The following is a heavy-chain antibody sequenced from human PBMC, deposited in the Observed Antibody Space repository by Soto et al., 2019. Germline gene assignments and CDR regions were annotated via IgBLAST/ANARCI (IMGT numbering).Heavy chain of an antibody. CDR3: ARTTFRVLRFLEWLSFSMDV. Sequence: PRESLQISCQGSGYSFTSYWISWVRQMPGKGLEWMGRIDPSDSYTNYSPSFQGHVTISADKSISTAYLQWSSLKASDTAMYYCARTTFRVLRFLEWLSFSMDVWGQGTTVTVSS. CDR2: IDPSDSYT. V-gene: IGHV5-10-1*01. J-gene: IGHJ6*02. CDR1: GYSFTSYW. D-gene: IGHD3-3*01.